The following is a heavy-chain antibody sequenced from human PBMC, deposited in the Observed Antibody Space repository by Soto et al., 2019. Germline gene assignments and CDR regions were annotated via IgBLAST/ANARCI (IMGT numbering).Heavy chain of an antibody. CDR1: GFTFSSYG. CDR3: ARDRVVYRPDNFDY. J-gene: IGHJ4*02. V-gene: IGHV3-33*01. D-gene: IGHD2-8*02. CDR2: IWYDGSSK. Sequence: QVQLVESGGGVVQPGRSLRLSCTASGFTFSSYGMHWVRQAPGKGLEWVSVIWYDGSSKYYADSVNGRFTASRDNSKNPLFLQMNSLRAEDTAVYYCARDRVVYRPDNFDYWGQGTLVTVSS.